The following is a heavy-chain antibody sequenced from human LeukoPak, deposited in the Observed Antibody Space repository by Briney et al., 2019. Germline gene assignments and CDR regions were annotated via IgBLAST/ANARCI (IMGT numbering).Heavy chain of an antibody. D-gene: IGHD6-13*01. CDR3: ARAGFSSSWPGAFDI. CDR1: GFTFTSYW. Sequence: GGSLRLSCAASGFTFTSYWMYWVRQAPGKGLEWVAYIKQDGNEIYYVDSVKGRFTISRDNAKNSLYLQMNSLRAEDTAVYYCARAGFSSSWPGAFDIWGQGTMVTVSS. V-gene: IGHV3-7*01. J-gene: IGHJ3*02. CDR2: IKQDGNEI.